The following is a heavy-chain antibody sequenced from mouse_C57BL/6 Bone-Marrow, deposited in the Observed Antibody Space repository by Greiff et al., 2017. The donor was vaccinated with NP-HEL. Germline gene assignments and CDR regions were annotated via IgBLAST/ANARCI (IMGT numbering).Heavy chain of an antibody. CDR2: IYPSDSET. CDR3: ARCYGNYFYYFGY. CDR1: GYTFTSYW. J-gene: IGHJ2*01. V-gene: IGHV1-61*01. Sequence: QVQLQQPGAELVRPGSSVKLSCKASGYTFTSYWMDWVKQRPGQGLEWIGNIYPSDSETHYNQKFKDKATLTVDKSSSTAYMQLSSLTSEDSAVYYCARCYGNYFYYFGYWGQGTTLTVSS. D-gene: IGHD2-1*01.